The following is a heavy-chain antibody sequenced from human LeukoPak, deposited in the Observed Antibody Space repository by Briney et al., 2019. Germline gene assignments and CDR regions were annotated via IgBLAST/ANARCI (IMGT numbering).Heavy chain of an antibody. Sequence: GASVKVSCKASGYTFTSYGISWVRQAPGQGLEWRGWVGAYNGNTNYAQKLQGRVTMTTDTSTSTAYMELRSLRSDDTAVYYCARDVGIAAAPYYFDYWGQGTLVTVSS. V-gene: IGHV1-18*01. D-gene: IGHD6-13*01. CDR1: GYTFTSYG. J-gene: IGHJ4*02. CDR3: ARDVGIAAAPYYFDY. CDR2: VGAYNGNT.